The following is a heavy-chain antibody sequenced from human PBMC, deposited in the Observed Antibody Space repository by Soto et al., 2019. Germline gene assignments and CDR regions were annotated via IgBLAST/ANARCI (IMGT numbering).Heavy chain of an antibody. CDR3: ARRAETNGWNGFGADKYYFDF. D-gene: IGHD1-1*01. Sequence: ASVKVSCKASGYTFTSYGIYWVRQATGQGLEWMGWLNPNTGNSGYAQKFQGRITVTSDTSINTVHMELSSLRSEDTAVYYCARRAETNGWNGFGADKYYFDFWGQGTLVTVSS. CDR1: GYTFTSYG. CDR2: LNPNTGNS. J-gene: IGHJ4*02. V-gene: IGHV1-8*01.